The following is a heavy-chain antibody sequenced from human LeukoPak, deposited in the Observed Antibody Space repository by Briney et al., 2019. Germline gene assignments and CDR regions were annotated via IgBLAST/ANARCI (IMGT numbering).Heavy chain of an antibody. J-gene: IGHJ4*02. CDR3: AADPSRIKWGFVKF. V-gene: IGHV3-30*04. CDR1: GFTFSSYP. Sequence: PGGSLRLSCAASGFTFSSYPMHWVRQVPGKGLEWLVVISTDGHDNHYADSVKGRFTISRDNSKNMVYLQMNSLRADDTALYFCAADPSRIKWGFVKFWGQGALVTVSS. D-gene: IGHD7-27*01. CDR2: ISTDGHDN.